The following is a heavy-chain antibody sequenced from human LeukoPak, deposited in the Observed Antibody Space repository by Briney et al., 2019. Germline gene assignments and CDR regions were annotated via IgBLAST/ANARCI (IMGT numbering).Heavy chain of an antibody. J-gene: IGHJ4*02. Sequence: GGSLRLSCTAAGFTFGDYLMSWFRQAPGEGLEWIGFISGGTTEYAASVKGRFTISRDDSTSIAYLQMNSLTTEDTAVYYCSRGSGWLSVYWGQGTLVTVSS. CDR3: SRGSGWLSVY. CDR2: ISGGTT. CDR1: GFTFGDYL. D-gene: IGHD6-19*01. V-gene: IGHV3-49*03.